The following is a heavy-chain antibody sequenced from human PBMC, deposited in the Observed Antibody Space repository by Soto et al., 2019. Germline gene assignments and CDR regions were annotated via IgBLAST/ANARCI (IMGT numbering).Heavy chain of an antibody. D-gene: IGHD3-10*01. J-gene: IGHJ6*02. CDR3: AKDLKASGGHSGTLNYYYGMDV. CDR2: IGGSDGRT. Sequence: EVQLLESGGGLAQPGGSLRLSCAASGFIFSNSGMTWVRQAPGKGLEWVSAIGGSDGRTYYADSLKGRFTISRDNSKNTLFLQMDSLRAEDSAVYYCAKDLKASGGHSGTLNYYYGMDVWGQGTTVIVSS. V-gene: IGHV3-23*01. CDR1: GFIFSNSG.